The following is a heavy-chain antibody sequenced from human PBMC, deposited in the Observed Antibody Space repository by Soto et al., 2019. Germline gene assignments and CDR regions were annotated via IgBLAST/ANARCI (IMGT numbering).Heavy chain of an antibody. Sequence: QVQLVQSGAEVKKPGSSVKVSCKASGDTDTNYVISWVRQAPGQGLEWMGGIFPKFRTTYSPQKLQHRLTITADESTTTVYMQLSSLRLDDTAVYYCEAERTFGKLSVGWRQGTTVTVSS. V-gene: IGHV1-69*01. CDR3: EAERTFGKLSVG. J-gene: IGHJ6*02. CDR2: IFPKFRTT. D-gene: IGHD3-16*02. CDR1: GDTDTNYV.